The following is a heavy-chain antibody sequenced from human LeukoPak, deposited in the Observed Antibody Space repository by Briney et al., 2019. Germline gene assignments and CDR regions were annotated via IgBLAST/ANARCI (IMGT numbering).Heavy chain of an antibody. CDR3: AKAVSSWWNFDY. V-gene: IGHV3-23*01. D-gene: IGHD6-13*01. J-gene: IGHJ4*02. Sequence: PGGSLRLSCAASGFTFSIYAMSWVRQAPGKGLEWVSAVSASGGSTHYADSVKGRFTISRDNSKNTLFLQMNSLRAEDTAVYYCAKAVSSWWNFDYWGRGTLVTVSS. CDR1: GFTFSIYA. CDR2: VSASGGST.